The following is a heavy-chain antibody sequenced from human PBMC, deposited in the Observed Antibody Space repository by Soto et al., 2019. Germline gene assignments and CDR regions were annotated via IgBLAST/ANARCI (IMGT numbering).Heavy chain of an antibody. CDR1: GGSINSYY. CDR2: ISYTGST. Sequence: SETLSLTCSVSGGSINSYYWSWMRLPPGKGLEWIGFISYTGSTSYNPSLKSRVTISVDTSKTQFSLKLSSVTAADTAVYYCARESVAPGSGANDYYYGADVWGQGTTVT. CDR3: ARESVAPGSGANDYYYGADV. J-gene: IGHJ6*02. V-gene: IGHV4-59*01. D-gene: IGHD6-19*01.